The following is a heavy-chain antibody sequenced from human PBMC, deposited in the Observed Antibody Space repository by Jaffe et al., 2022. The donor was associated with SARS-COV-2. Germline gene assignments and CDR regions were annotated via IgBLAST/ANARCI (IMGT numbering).Heavy chain of an antibody. V-gene: IGHV3-23*04. J-gene: IGHJ4*02. Sequence: EVHLVESGGTLVQPGGSLSLSCAASGFTFSNYAMSWVRQAPGKGLEWVSTLSGSGGDTFYADSVKGRFTISRDNSKNTLYLQMNSLRAEDTAMFYCARKDPAMNNLDYWGQGTLVTVSS. CDR2: LSGSGGDT. D-gene: IGHD5-18*01. CDR1: GFTFSNYA. CDR3: ARKDPAMNNLDY.